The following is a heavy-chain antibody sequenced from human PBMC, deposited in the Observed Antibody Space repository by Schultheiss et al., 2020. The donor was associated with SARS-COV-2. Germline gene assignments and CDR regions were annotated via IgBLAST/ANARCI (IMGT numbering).Heavy chain of an antibody. Sequence: SETLSLTCTVSGGSISSYYWSWIRQPPGKGLEWIGYIYYSGSTNYNPSLKSRVTISVDTSKNQVSLNLSSVTAADTAVYYCARGVHDFPYYYYYGMDVWGQGTTVTVSS. J-gene: IGHJ6*02. CDR2: IYYSGST. V-gene: IGHV4-59*12. D-gene: IGHD3-3*01. CDR1: GGSISSYY. CDR3: ARGVHDFPYYYYYGMDV.